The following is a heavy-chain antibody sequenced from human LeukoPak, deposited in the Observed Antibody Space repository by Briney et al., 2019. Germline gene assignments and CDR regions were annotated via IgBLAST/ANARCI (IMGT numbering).Heavy chain of an antibody. CDR3: AREGVSFDY. CDR2: ISSSGSTI. V-gene: IGHV3-48*03. Sequence: HPGGSLRLSCAASGFTFSSYEMNWVRQAPGKGLEWVSYISSSGSTIYYADSVKGRFTISRDNAKNSLYLQMNSLRAEDTAVYYCAREGVSFDYWGQGTLVTVSS. J-gene: IGHJ4*02. D-gene: IGHD5/OR15-5a*01. CDR1: GFTFSSYE.